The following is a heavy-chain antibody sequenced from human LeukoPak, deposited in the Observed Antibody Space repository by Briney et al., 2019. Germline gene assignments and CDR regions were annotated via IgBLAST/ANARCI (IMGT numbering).Heavy chain of an antibody. J-gene: IGHJ3*02. V-gene: IGHV3-48*01. CDR3: ARDTLKHNSLDAFDI. CDR2: ISSSSSTI. D-gene: IGHD4-23*01. Sequence: GGSLRLSCAASGFTFSSYSMNWVRQAPGKGLEWVSYISSSSSTIYYADSVKGRFTISRDNAKNSLYLQMNSLRAEDTAVYYCARDTLKHNSLDAFDIWGQGTMVTVSS. CDR1: GFTFSSYS.